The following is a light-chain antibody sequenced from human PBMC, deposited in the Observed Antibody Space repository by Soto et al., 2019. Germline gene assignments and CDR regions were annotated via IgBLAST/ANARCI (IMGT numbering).Light chain of an antibody. CDR3: ALWDDSLNGPV. CDR1: SSNIGSHS. J-gene: IGLJ3*02. CDR2: RSS. V-gene: IGLV1-44*01. Sequence: QSVLTQPPSASGTPGQRITISCSGSSSNIGSHSVNWYQQLPGTAPKLLIYRSSQRPSGVPDRFSGYKSGTSASLAIGGLQSGDEADYYCALWDDSLNGPVFGGGTKLTVL.